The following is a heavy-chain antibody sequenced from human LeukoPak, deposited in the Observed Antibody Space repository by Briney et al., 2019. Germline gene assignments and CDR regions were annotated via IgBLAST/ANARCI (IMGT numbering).Heavy chain of an antibody. D-gene: IGHD3-10*01. CDR2: IYYSGST. Sequence: SETLSLTCTVSGGSISSGDYYWSWIRQPPGKGLEWIGYIYYSGSTYYNPSLKSRVTISVDTSKNQFSLKLSSVTAADTAVYYCARFNMVRGVSDAFDIWGQGTMVTVSS. CDR3: ARFNMVRGVSDAFDI. CDR1: GGSISSGDYY. V-gene: IGHV4-30-4*01. J-gene: IGHJ3*02.